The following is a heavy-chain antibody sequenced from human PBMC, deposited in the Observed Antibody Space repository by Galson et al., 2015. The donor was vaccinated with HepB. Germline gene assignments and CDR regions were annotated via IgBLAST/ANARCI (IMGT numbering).Heavy chain of an antibody. D-gene: IGHD6-13*01. CDR3: ARTWYYASDI. J-gene: IGHJ3*02. CDR1: GGSFSGYY. V-gene: IGHV4-34*01. CDR2: INHSGST. Sequence: LSLTCAVYGGSFSGYYWSWIRQPPGKGLEWIGEINHSGSTNYNPSLKSRVTISVDTSKKQFSLKLSSVTAADTAVYYCARTWYYASDIWGQGTMVTVSS.